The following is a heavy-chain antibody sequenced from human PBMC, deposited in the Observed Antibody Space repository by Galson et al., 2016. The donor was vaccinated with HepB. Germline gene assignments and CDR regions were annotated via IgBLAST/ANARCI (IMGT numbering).Heavy chain of an antibody. CDR2: IFHSGIT. CDR1: GGSMTSGHHY. V-gene: IGHV4-31*03. J-gene: IGHJ4*02. Sequence: TLSLTCTVSGGSMTSGHHYWSWIRHHPEKGLEWIGSIFHSGITYYNPSLESRINILVDVSRNQFSLRLSSVTAADTAVYYCARHEYDSANSPSYFDSWGQGTLVTVSS. D-gene: IGHD3-22*01. CDR3: ARHEYDSANSPSYFDS.